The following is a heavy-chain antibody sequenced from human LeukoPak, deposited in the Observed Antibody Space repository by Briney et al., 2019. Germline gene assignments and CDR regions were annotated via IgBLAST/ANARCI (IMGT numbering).Heavy chain of an antibody. CDR3: ARLYDSSGYPNWLDP. CDR1: GVTISSHY. Sequence: TTSETLSLTCTVSGVTISSHYWSWIRQPPGKGLEWIGDIYYSGSTKYNPSLKSRVIITVDTSKNKLSLKLSSVTAADTAVYYCARLYDSSGYPNWLDPWGQGTLVTVSS. V-gene: IGHV4-59*11. D-gene: IGHD3-22*01. CDR2: IYYSGST. J-gene: IGHJ5*02.